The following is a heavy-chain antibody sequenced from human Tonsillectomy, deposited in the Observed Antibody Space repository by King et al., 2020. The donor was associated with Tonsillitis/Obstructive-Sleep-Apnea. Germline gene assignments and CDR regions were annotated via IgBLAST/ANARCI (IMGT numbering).Heavy chain of an antibody. CDR1: GYTFNKFA. V-gene: IGHV7-4-1*02. CDR3: EREFTSAGWGPDY. Sequence: QLVQSGSELKKPGASVKVSCKASGYTFNKFAMIWVRQAPGQGLEWMGWINTNTRNPTYAQGFTGRFVFSLDTSVRTAYLQISSLTAGDTAVYYCEREFTSAGWGPDYWGQGTVVTVSS. CDR2: INTNTRNP. J-gene: IGHJ4*02. D-gene: IGHD2-2*01.